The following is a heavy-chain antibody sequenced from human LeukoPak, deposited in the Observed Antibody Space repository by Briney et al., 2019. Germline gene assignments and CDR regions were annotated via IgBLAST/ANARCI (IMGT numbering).Heavy chain of an antibody. D-gene: IGHD4-17*01. CDR1: GFTFRSYN. J-gene: IGHJ4*02. V-gene: IGHV3-30*02. CDR2: IRYDGSNK. Sequence: GGSLRLSCAASGFTFRSYNMHWVRQAPGKGLEWVAFIRYDGSNKYYADSVRGRFTISRDNSKNTLYLQMNSLRAEDTAVYYCAKDLFSLGPSYLTTGTLDYWGQGTLVTVSS. CDR3: AKDLFSLGPSYLTTGTLDY.